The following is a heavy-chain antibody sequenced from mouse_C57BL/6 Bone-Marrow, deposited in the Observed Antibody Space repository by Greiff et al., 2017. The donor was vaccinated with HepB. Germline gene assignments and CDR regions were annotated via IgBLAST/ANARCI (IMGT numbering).Heavy chain of an antibody. CDR2: ISSGSSTI. Sequence: EVQVVESGGGLVKPGGSLKLSCAASGFTFSDYGMHWVRQAPEKGLEWVAYISSGSSTIYYADTVKGRFTISRDNAKNPLFLQMTSLRSEDTAMYYCARLGLSWFAYWGQGTLVTVSA. CDR1: GFTFSDYG. D-gene: IGHD4-1*01. V-gene: IGHV5-17*01. J-gene: IGHJ3*01. CDR3: ARLGLSWFAY.